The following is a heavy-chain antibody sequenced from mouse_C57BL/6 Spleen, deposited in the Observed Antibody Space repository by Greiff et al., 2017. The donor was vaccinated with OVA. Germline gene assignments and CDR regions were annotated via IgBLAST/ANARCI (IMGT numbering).Heavy chain of an antibody. J-gene: IGHJ1*03. CDR2: INPNNGGT. CDR1: GYTFTDYY. CDR3: ARSGGPYFDV. V-gene: IGHV1-26*01. Sequence: EVQLQQSGPELVKPGASVKISCKASGYTFTDYYMNWVKQSHGKSLEWIGDINPNNGGTSYNQKFKGKATLTVDKSSSTAYMELRSLTSEDSAVYYCARSGGPYFDVWGTGTTVTVSS.